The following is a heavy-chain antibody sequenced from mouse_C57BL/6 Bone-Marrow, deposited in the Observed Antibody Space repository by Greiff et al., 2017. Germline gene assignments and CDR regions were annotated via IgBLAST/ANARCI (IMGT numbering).Heavy chain of an antibody. CDR2: ISSGSSTT. CDR1: GFTFSDYG. D-gene: IGHD2-4*01. V-gene: IGHV5-17*01. Sequence: EVKLVESGGGLVKPGGSLKLSCAASGFTFSDYGMHWVRQAPEKGLEWVAYISSGSSTTYYADTVKGRFTISRDNAKNTLFLQMTSLRSEDTAMYYCASEYDSDCWGQGATLTVSS. J-gene: IGHJ2*01. CDR3: ASEYDSDC.